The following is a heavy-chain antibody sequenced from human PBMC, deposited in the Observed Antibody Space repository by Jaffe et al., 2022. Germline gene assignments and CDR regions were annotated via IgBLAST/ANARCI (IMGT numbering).Heavy chain of an antibody. J-gene: IGHJ4*02. D-gene: IGHD3-22*01. CDR3: ARDGPDTSGSHTYHFDY. V-gene: IGHV7-4-1*02. CDR2: INTNTGNL. CDR1: GYTFTTYA. Sequence: QVQLVQSGSELKKPGASVTVSCKASGYTFTTYAMNWVRQAPGQGLEWMGWINTNTGNLTFAQGFTGRFVFSLDTSVTTAYLRISSLKAEDTAMYYCARDGPDTSGSHTYHFDYWGQGTLVTVSS.